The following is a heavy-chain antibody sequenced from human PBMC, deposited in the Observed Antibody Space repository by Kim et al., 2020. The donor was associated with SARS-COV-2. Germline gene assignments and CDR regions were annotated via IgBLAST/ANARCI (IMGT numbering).Heavy chain of an antibody. D-gene: IGHD3-9*01. J-gene: IGHJ3*02. V-gene: IGHV4-59*01. Sequence: SLQSRVTISVDTSKDQFSLKLSSVTAADMAVYYCASMPYDIVPGVGAFDIWGQGTMVTVSS. CDR3: ASMPYDIVPGVGAFDI.